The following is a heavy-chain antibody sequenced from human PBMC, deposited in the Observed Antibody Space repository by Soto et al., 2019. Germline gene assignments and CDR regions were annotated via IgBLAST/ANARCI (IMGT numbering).Heavy chain of an antibody. Sequence: EVQLVEAGGGLVQPGGSLKLSCAASGYTFSDVAIHWVRQASGKGLGWVGRIDRKTYNYPTPYGASVKGMFTISRDDSKNMVYLQMNSLKTEDTGVYYCVKYSWRPSIPAALGQGTLVTVSS. D-gene: IGHD1-26*01. CDR3: VKYSWRPSIPAA. CDR1: GYTFSDVA. J-gene: IGHJ5*02. CDR2: IDRKTYNYPT. V-gene: IGHV3-73*02.